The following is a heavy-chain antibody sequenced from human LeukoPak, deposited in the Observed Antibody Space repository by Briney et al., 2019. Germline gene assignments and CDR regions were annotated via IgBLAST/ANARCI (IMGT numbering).Heavy chain of an antibody. J-gene: IGHJ4*02. CDR3: ARDPADYGDYESFDY. D-gene: IGHD4-17*01. CDR2: ISSSSYI. CDR1: GFTFSSYS. V-gene: IGHV3-21*01. Sequence: GGSLRLSXAASGFTFSSYSMNWVRQAPGKGLEWVSSISSSSYIYYADSVKGRFTISRDNAKNSLYLQMNSLRAEDTAVYYCARDPADYGDYESFDYWGQGTLVTVSS.